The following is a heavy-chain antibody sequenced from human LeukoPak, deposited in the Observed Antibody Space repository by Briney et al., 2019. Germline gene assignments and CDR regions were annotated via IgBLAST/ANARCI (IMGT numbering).Heavy chain of an antibody. CDR3: SKDRNITYGFFDY. Sequence: GGSLRLSCAASGFTFSSYGMHWVPQAPGKGLEWVAFIRSDGSDKYYADSVKGRFTISRDSSKSTLYLQMNSLRAEDTAIYYCSKDRNITYGFFDYWGQGTLVTVSS. D-gene: IGHD4-17*01. CDR1: GFTFSSYG. CDR2: IRSDGSDK. J-gene: IGHJ4*02. V-gene: IGHV3-30*02.